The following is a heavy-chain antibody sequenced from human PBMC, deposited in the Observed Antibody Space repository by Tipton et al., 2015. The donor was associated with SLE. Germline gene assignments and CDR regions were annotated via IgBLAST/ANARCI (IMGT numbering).Heavy chain of an antibody. CDR3: ARDLSGEFDF. Sequence: TLSLTCAVYGGSFSGYYWSWTRQSPGKGLEWIGDINHSGSTNYNPSLKSRVSISVDTSKNQFSLRLSSVTAADTAVYYCARDLSGEFDFWGQGTLVTVSS. CDR2: INHSGST. V-gene: IGHV4-34*01. J-gene: IGHJ4*02. D-gene: IGHD3-10*01. CDR1: GGSFSGYY.